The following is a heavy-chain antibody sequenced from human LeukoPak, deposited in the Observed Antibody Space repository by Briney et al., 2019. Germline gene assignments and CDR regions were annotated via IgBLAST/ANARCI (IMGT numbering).Heavy chain of an antibody. V-gene: IGHV3-21*01. CDR2: ISSSSSYI. J-gene: IGHJ3*02. CDR3: ARDPRVTMIVVPVDAFDI. D-gene: IGHD3-22*01. Sequence: PGGSLRLSCAASGFTFSSYSMNWVRQAPGKGLEWVSSISSSSSYIYYADSVKGRFTISRDNAKNSLYLQMNSLRAEDTAVYYCARDPRVTMIVVPVDAFDIWGQGTMVTVSS. CDR1: GFTFSSYS.